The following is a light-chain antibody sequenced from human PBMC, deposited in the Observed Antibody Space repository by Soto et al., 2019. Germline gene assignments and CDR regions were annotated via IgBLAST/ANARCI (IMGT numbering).Light chain of an antibody. CDR2: DAS. CDR3: QQYKTYPLT. V-gene: IGKV1-5*01. J-gene: IGKJ1*01. Sequence: DIQMTQSPSSLSASVGDRVTIXXRASQGISSWLAWYQQKPGKAPKLXIYDASSLESGVPSRFSGSGSGTEFTVTISSLQPDDFATYYCQQYKTYPLTFGLGNKVDIK. CDR1: QGISSW.